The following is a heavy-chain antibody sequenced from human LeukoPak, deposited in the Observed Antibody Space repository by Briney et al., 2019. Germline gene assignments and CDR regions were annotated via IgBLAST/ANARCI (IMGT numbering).Heavy chain of an antibody. Sequence: ASVKVSCKASGGTFSSYTLSWVRQAPGQGLEWMGGIIPIFDTTSYAQKFQGRVTITADESTSTAYMELSSLRSEDTAVYYCARWAGYCSSISCYTPFDFWGQGTLVTVSS. D-gene: IGHD2-2*02. CDR3: ARWAGYCSSISCYTPFDF. CDR2: IIPIFDTT. V-gene: IGHV1-69*13. CDR1: GGTFSSYT. J-gene: IGHJ4*02.